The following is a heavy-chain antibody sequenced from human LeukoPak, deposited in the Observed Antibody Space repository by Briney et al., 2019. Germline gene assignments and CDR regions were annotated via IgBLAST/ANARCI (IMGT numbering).Heavy chain of an antibody. V-gene: IGHV3-23*01. D-gene: IGHD1-26*01. CDR3: ATSGGSYWS. CDR1: GFTFSSYA. Sequence: PGGSLRLSCAASGFTFSSYAMSWVRQAPGKGLEWVSDISGSGASTYYADSVKGRFTISRENSKNTLYLQMNSLRAEDTAVYYCATSGGSYWSWGQGTLVTVSS. CDR2: ISGSGAST. J-gene: IGHJ5*02.